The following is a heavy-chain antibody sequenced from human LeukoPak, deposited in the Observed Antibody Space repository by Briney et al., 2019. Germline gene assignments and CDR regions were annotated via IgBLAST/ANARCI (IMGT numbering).Heavy chain of an antibody. CDR2: IIPIFGTA. Sequence: VASVKVSCKASGGTFSSYAISWVRQAPGQGLEWMGGIIPIFGTANYAQKFQGRVTITADKSTSTAYMELSSLRSEGTAVYYCAREDYYYYYGMDVWGKGTTVTVSS. J-gene: IGHJ6*04. CDR1: GGTFSSYA. V-gene: IGHV1-69*06. CDR3: AREDYYYYYGMDV.